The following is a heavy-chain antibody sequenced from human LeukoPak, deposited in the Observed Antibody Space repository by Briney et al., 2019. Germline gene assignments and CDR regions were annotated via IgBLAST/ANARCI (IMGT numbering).Heavy chain of an antibody. V-gene: IGHV1-2*02. D-gene: IGHD3-22*01. CDR1: GYIFTGYY. J-gene: IGHJ6*02. CDR2: INPNSGGT. Sequence: ASVKVSCKASGYIFTGYYMHWVRQAPGQGLEWMGWINPNSGGTNYAQKFQGRVTMTRDTSISTAYMELSRLRSDDTAVYYCASDPKAETYYYDSSGVYGMDVWGQGTTVTVSS. CDR3: ASDPKAETYYYDSSGVYGMDV.